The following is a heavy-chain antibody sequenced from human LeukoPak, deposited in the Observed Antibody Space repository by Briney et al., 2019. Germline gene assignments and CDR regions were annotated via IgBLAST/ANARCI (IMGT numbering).Heavy chain of an antibody. CDR1: GFTFSSYA. CDR3: AKVSAGAGEVLRFAFDI. CDR2: ISGSGGST. V-gene: IGHV3-23*01. D-gene: IGHD5/OR15-5a*01. J-gene: IGHJ3*02. Sequence: PGGSLRLSCAASGFTFSSYAMSWVRQAPGKGLEWVSVISGSGGSTYYADSVKGRFTISRDNSKNTLYLQMNSLRAEDTAVYYCAKVSAGAGEVLRFAFDIWGQGTMVTVSS.